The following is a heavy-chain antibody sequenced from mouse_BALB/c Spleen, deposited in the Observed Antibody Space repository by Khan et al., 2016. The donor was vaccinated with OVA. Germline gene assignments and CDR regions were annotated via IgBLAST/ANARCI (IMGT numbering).Heavy chain of an antibody. CDR2: ISYSGSN. V-gene: IGHV3-2*02. J-gene: IGHJ2*01. Sequence: VQLKESGPGLVKPSQSLSLTCTVTGYSITSDYAWNWIRQFPGNKLEWMGYISYSGSNSYNPSLKSRISITRDTSKNQFFLQLNSVTTEDTATYYCARSIMANWGQGTTLTVSS. CDR3: ARSIMAN. CDR1: GYSITSDYA.